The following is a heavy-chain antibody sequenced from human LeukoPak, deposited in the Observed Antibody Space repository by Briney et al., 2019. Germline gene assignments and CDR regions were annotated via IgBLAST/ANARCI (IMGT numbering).Heavy chain of an antibody. V-gene: IGHV3-23*01. J-gene: IGHJ3*02. Sequence: GGSLRLSCAASGLTFSNYAMSWVRQAPGKGPEWVSGISGSGDSAYYADSVKGRFVISRDNSKNRVDLQMNSLRAEDTAVYYCAKRDNDDYYSGLHVFDIWGQGTVVTVSS. CDR1: GLTFSNYA. D-gene: IGHD3-22*01. CDR2: ISGSGDSA. CDR3: AKRDNDDYYSGLHVFDI.